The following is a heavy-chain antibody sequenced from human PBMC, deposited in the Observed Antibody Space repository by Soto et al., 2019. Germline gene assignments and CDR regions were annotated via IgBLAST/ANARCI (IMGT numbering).Heavy chain of an antibody. CDR1: RFTVSTDT. CDR3: PKGRPPRTSGYFFDD. V-gene: IGHV3-23*01. CDR2: VSASGLNT. Sequence: ERCLRLSCAPSRFTVSTDTRAWVRQAPGKGLEWDSGVSASGLNTGYADPVKGRVYLCRGNSKNTVALLITSLGTDHPALHYHPKGRPPRTSGYFFDDWGQGTPVTVSS. J-gene: IGHJ4*02.